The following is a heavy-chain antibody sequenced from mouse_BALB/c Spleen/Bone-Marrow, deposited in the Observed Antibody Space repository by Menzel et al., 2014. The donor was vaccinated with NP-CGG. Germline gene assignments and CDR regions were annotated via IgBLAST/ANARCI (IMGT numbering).Heavy chain of an antibody. CDR2: IYPGDGDT. J-gene: IGHJ4*01. CDR1: GYTFTSYW. D-gene: IGHD4-1*01. Sequence: SGAELARPGASVKLSCKASGYTFTSYWMQWVKQRPGQGLEWIGAIYPGDGDTRYTQKFKGKATLTVDKSSSTAYMQLSSLASEDSAVYYCAREGWDEDYAMDYWGQGTSVTVSS. V-gene: IGHV1-87*01. CDR3: AREGWDEDYAMDY.